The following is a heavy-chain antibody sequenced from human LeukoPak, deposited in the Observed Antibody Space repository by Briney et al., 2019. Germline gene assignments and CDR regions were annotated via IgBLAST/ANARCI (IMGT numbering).Heavy chain of an antibody. J-gene: IGHJ4*02. CDR1: GASISSSRSY. CDR2: VSFGGDT. CDR3: GRYSLDCSGGSCYESPFDY. D-gene: IGHD2-15*01. Sequence: PSETLSLTCTVSGASISSSRSYGAWIRQPPGKGLEWIASVSFGGDTYYNPSLKSRVTISVDTSKNQFSLKLSSVTAADTAVYYCGRYSLDCSGGSCYESPFDYWGRGTLVTVSS. V-gene: IGHV4-39*01.